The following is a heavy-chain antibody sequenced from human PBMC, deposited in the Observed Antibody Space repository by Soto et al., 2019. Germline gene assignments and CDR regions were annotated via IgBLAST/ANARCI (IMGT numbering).Heavy chain of an antibody. CDR3: ARTTPQLDIVLMVYAMLDY. V-gene: IGHV3-30*03. Sequence: QPGGSLRLSCAASGFTFSSYGMHWVRQAPGKGLEWVAVISYDGNNKYYADSVKGRFTISRDNSKNTLYLQMNSLRAEDTAVYYCARTTPQLDIVLMVYAMLDYWGQGTLVTVSS. CDR1: GFTFSSYG. J-gene: IGHJ4*02. D-gene: IGHD2-8*01. CDR2: ISYDGNNK.